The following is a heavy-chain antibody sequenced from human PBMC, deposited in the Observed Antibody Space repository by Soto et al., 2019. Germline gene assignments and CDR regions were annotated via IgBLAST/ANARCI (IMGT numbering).Heavy chain of an antibody. D-gene: IGHD2-15*01. CDR3: ARDCSGGSCYAY. J-gene: IGHJ4*02. V-gene: IGHV3-21*01. CDR2: ISSSNSHI. CDR1: GFTFSRYS. Sequence: GGSLILSCTASGFTFSRYSMNWVRQTPGKGLEWVSSISSSNSHIYYADSVKGRFTISKDNAKNSLYLQMISLRAEDTAVYYCARDCSGGSCYAYWGQGTLVTVSS.